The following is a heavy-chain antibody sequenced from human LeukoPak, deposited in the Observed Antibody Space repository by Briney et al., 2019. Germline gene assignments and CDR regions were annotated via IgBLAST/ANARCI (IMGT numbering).Heavy chain of an antibody. D-gene: IGHD3-16*02. Sequence: GASVTVSCKASGYTLTNYGISWVRQAPGQGLEWMGNINPYNGNTNYAQNLQGRVIMTTDTSTNTAYMELRSLRSDDTAVYYCARDQHDHVWGSYRPYFDYWGQGTLVTVSS. CDR1: GYTLTNYG. J-gene: IGHJ4*02. V-gene: IGHV1-18*01. CDR3: ARDQHDHVWGSYRPYFDY. CDR2: INPYNGNT.